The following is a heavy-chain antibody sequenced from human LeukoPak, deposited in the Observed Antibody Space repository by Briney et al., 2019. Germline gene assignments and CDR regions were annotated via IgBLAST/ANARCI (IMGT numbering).Heavy chain of an antibody. CDR1: GYTFTDYD. J-gene: IGHJ5*02. Sequence: GASVKVSCKTSGYTFTDYDITWVRQAPGQGLEWMGWINTNTGHPTYAQAFIGRFVFSLDTSVNTAYLQINSLKADDTAMYYCARDYPMGELYNWFDPWGQGTLVTVSS. V-gene: IGHV7-4-1*02. CDR2: INTNTGHP. D-gene: IGHD3-16*01. CDR3: ARDYPMGELYNWFDP.